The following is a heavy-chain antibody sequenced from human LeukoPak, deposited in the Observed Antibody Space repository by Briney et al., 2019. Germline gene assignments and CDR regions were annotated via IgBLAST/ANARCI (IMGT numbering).Heavy chain of an antibody. V-gene: IGHV1-18*01. Sequence: ASVNVSFTASGYTFTSYGISWVRQAPAPGQGRMGWISAYNGNTNYAQKLQGRVTMTTDTSTSTADMELRSLRSDDTAVYYCARGGGARAFDYWGQGTLVTVSS. CDR2: ISAYNGNT. J-gene: IGHJ4*02. CDR3: ARGGGARAFDY. CDR1: GYTFTSYG. D-gene: IGHD1-26*01.